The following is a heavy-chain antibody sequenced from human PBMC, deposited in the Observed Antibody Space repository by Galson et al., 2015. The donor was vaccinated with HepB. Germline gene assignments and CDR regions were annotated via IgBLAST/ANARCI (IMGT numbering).Heavy chain of an antibody. Sequence: SLRLSCAASGFTFSSYGMHWVRQAPGKGLEWVAVISYDGSNKYYADSVKGRFTISRDNSKNTLYLQMNSLRAEDTAVYYCAKDSGYPQFDYWGQGTLVTVSS. V-gene: IGHV3-30*18. CDR1: GFTFSSYG. CDR3: AKDSGYPQFDY. J-gene: IGHJ4*02. D-gene: IGHD3-22*01. CDR2: ISYDGSNK.